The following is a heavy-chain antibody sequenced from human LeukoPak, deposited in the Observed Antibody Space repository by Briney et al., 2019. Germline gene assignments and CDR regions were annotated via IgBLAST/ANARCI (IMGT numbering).Heavy chain of an antibody. Sequence: PGGSLRLSCAASGFTFSSYGMHWVRQAPGKGLEGVAVISYDGSNKYYADSVKGRFTISRDNSKNTLYLQMNSLRAEDTAVYYCAKAELLWFGELSFDYWGQGPLVTVSS. D-gene: IGHD3-10*01. CDR1: GFTFSSYG. V-gene: IGHV3-30*18. J-gene: IGHJ4*02. CDR2: ISYDGSNK. CDR3: AKAELLWFGELSFDY.